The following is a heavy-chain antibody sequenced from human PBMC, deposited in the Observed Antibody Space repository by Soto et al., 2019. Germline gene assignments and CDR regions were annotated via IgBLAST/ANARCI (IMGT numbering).Heavy chain of an antibody. D-gene: IGHD2-2*01. CDR3: ATLVPAAILSYYGMDV. V-gene: IGHV3-23*01. J-gene: IGHJ6*02. CDR2: ISGSGGST. Sequence: PGGSLRLSCAASGFTFSSYAMSWVRQAPGKGLEWVSAISGSGGSTYYADSVKGRFTIPRDNSKNTLYLQMNSLRAEDTAVYYCATLVPAAILSYYGMDVWGQGTTVTVSS. CDR1: GFTFSSYA.